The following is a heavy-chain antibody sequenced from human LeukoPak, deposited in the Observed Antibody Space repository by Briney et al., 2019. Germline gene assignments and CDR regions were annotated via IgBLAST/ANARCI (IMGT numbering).Heavy chain of an antibody. Sequence: GGSLRLSCAASGFTFSRYAMSWVRQAPGKGLEWVSTFGNSAHYADSVKGRFTISRDNSKNTLYLQMNSLRVEDTAVYFCARDYDWAFDYWGQGILVTIAS. CDR2: FGNSA. CDR1: GFTFSRYA. V-gene: IGHV3-23*01. J-gene: IGHJ4*02. D-gene: IGHD3-16*01. CDR3: ARDYDWAFDY.